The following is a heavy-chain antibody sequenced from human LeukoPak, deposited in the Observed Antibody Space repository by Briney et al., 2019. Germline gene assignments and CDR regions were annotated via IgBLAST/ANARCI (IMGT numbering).Heavy chain of an antibody. CDR1: GFTFSSYS. J-gene: IGHJ3*02. CDR3: ARRRDGYKPTDAFDI. Sequence: PGGSLRLSCAASGFTFSSYSMNWVRQAPGKGLEWVSSISSSSSYIYYADSVKGRFTISRDNAKNSLYLQMNSLRAEDTAVYYCARRRDGYKPTDAFDIWGQGTMVTVSS. CDR2: ISSSSSYI. D-gene: IGHD5-24*01. V-gene: IGHV3-21*01.